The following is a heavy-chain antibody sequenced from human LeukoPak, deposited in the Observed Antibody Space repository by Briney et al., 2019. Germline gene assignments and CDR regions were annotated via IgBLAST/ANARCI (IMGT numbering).Heavy chain of an antibody. J-gene: IGHJ4*02. Sequence: SETLSLTCTVSGGSISSYYWSWIRQPAGKGLEWIGRIYTGGSTNYNPSLRSRVTMSVDTSKNQFSLKLSSVTAADTAVYYCARLNDYGDYDGAFDYWGQGTLVTVSS. CDR3: ARLNDYGDYDGAFDY. V-gene: IGHV4-4*07. D-gene: IGHD4-17*01. CDR2: IYTGGST. CDR1: GGSISSYY.